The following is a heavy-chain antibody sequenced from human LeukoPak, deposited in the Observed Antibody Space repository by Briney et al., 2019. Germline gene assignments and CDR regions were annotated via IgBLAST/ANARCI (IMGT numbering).Heavy chain of an antibody. CDR3: AKSAGSIAAAGTPFDY. CDR2: LGVSVSGYGGST. V-gene: IGHV3-23*01. D-gene: IGHD6-13*01. CDR1: GFTFSRYA. Sequence: GGSLRLSCAASGFTFSRYAMSWVRQAPGKGLEWVSALGVSVSGYGGSTYYADSVKGRFTISRDNSKNTLYLQMNSLRAEDTAVYYCAKSAGSIAAAGTPFDYWGQGTLVTVSS. J-gene: IGHJ4*02.